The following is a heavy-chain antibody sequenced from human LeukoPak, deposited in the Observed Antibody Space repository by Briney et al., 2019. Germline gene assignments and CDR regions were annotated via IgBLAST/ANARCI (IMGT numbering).Heavy chain of an antibody. D-gene: IGHD3-10*01. CDR3: ARGGEYYFDY. J-gene: IGHJ4*02. CDR2: ISYDGSNK. CDR1: GFTFSSYA. Sequence: GSLRLSCAASGFTFSSYAMHWVRQAPGKGLEWVAVISYDGSNKYYADSVKGRFTISRDNSKNTLYLQMNSLRAEDTAVYYCARGGEYYFDYWGRGTLVTVSS. V-gene: IGHV3-30-3*01.